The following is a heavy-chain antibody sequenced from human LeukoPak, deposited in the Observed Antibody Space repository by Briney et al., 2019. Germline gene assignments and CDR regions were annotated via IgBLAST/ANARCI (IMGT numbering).Heavy chain of an antibody. Sequence: PSETLSLTCTVSGGSISSYYWSWLRQPPGKGLECIAYRHHSGSSNYNPSLESRVTVSVDTSNNQFSLGVTSVTAADTAVYYCARVVGSGWNYFDSWGQGTLVTVSS. J-gene: IGHJ4*02. D-gene: IGHD6-19*01. CDR2: RHHSGSS. CDR3: ARVVGSGWNYFDS. CDR1: GGSISSYY. V-gene: IGHV4-59*01.